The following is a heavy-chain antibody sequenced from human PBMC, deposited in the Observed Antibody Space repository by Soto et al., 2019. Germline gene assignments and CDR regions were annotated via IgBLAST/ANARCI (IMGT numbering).Heavy chain of an antibody. V-gene: IGHV1-2*02. Sequence: ASVKVCCKASGYTFTGDFMHWVRQAPGQGLEWMGWINPNTGGANYAQKFQDRVTMTRETSTNTAYMEMNRLRSDDTAVYYCALSLATISALQDYWGQVTLGTVSS. CDR3: ALSLATISALQDY. CDR1: GYTFTGDF. CDR2: INPNTGGA. J-gene: IGHJ4*02. D-gene: IGHD6-6*01.